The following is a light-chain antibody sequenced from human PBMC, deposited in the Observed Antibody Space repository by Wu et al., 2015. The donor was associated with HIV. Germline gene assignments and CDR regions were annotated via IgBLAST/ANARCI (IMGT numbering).Light chain of an antibody. J-gene: IGKJ3*01. V-gene: IGKV3-11*01. Sequence: ETVLSQSPATLSLSPGERATLSCRASQSVGNSLAWLQQKPGQAPSLLIYDASHRATGIPARFSGSGSGTEFTLTISSMQSEDFAVYYCQQYNNWPPMITFGPGTKVDIK. CDR1: QSVGNS. CDR3: QQYNNWPPMIT. CDR2: DAS.